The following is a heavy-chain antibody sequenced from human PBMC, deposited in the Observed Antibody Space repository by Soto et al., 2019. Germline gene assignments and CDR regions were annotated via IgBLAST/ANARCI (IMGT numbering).Heavy chain of an antibody. CDR3: ARDLYCSGGSCNNWFDP. CDR2: IYSGGST. J-gene: IGHJ5*02. Sequence: EVQLVETGGGLIQPGGSLRLSCAASGFTVSSNFMSWVRQAPGKGLEWVSVIYSGGSTYYADSVKGRFTISRDNSKNTLYLQMNSLRAEDTAVYYCARDLYCSGGSCNNWFDPWGQGTLVTVSS. CDR1: GFTVSSNF. V-gene: IGHV3-53*02. D-gene: IGHD2-15*01.